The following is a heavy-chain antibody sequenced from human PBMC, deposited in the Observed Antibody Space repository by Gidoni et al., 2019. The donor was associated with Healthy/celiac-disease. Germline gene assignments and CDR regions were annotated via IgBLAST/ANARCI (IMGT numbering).Heavy chain of an antibody. CDR2: ISYDGSNK. V-gene: IGHV3-30*18. Sequence: QVQLVESGGGVVQPGRSLRLSCAASGFTFSSYGMHWVRQAPGKGLEWVAVISYDGSNKYYADSVKGRFTISRDNSKNTLYLQMNSLRAEDTAVYYCAKVRYDRGTYDAFDIWGQGTMVTVSS. J-gene: IGHJ3*02. D-gene: IGHD3-22*01. CDR3: AKVRYDRGTYDAFDI. CDR1: GFTFSSYG.